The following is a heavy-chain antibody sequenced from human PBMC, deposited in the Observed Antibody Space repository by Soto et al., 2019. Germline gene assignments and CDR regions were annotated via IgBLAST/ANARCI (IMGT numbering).Heavy chain of an antibody. J-gene: IGHJ4*02. CDR1: GGSISSGGYY. D-gene: IGHD6-6*01. V-gene: IGHV4-31*03. Sequence: SETLSLTCTVSGGSISSGGYYWSWIRQHPGKGLEWIGYIYYSGSTYYNPSLKSRVTISVDTSKNQFSLKLSSVTAADTAVYYCVSGAARRFDYWGQGTLVTVSS. CDR3: VSGAARRFDY. CDR2: IYYSGST.